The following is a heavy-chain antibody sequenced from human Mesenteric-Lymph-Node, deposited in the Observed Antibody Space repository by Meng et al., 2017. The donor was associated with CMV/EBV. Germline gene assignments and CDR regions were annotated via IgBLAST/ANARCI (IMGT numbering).Heavy chain of an antibody. CDR2: ISAYNGNT. J-gene: IGHJ5*02. CDR3: AKSGYGSGWSYNWFDP. CDR1: GYTFTSDG. V-gene: IGHV1-18*01. D-gene: IGHD6-19*01. Sequence: GYTFTSDGISWVRQDPGQGLEWMGWISAYNGNTNDAQKLQGRVTMTTDTSTSTAYMELRSLRSDDTAVYYCAKSGYGSGWSYNWFDPWGQGTLVTVSS.